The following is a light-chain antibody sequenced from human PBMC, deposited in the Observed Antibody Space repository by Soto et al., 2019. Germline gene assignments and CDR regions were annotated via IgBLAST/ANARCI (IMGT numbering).Light chain of an antibody. V-gene: IGKV3-20*01. CDR2: GAS. CDR1: QTVSSTS. J-gene: IGKJ1*01. Sequence: EIVLMQSPGTLSLSPGERATLSCRASQTVSSTSLAWYHQKPGQAPRLLIYGASSRATGIPDRFSGSGSGTDFTLTISRLEPEDFAVYYCQLYGSSARTFGQGTKVEIK. CDR3: QLYGSSART.